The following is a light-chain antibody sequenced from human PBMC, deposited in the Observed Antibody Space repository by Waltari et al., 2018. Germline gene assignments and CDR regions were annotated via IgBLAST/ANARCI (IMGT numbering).Light chain of an antibody. V-gene: IGLV2-14*01. J-gene: IGLJ1*01. CDR2: DDS. CDR3: TSYTSSSSLV. Sequence: QSALTQPASVSGSPGQSITISCTGTSSDVGGYNYVPWYQQHPGKAPKLMIYDDSNRPSGVSNRFSGSKSGNTASLTISGLQAEDEAGYYCTSYTSSSSLVFGTGTKVTVL. CDR1: SSDVGGYNY.